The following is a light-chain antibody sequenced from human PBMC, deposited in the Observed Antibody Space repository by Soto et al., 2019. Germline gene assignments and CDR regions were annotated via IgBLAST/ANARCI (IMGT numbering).Light chain of an antibody. Sequence: EIELTQSPGTLSLSQGERATLSCRASQSVSNNYLAWYQQKPGQAPRLLIYGASNRATGIPDRFSGSGSGTGFTLTISRLEPEDFAVFYCQQYGSSPTTFGQGTKVDI. CDR3: QQYGSSPTT. V-gene: IGKV3-20*01. J-gene: IGKJ1*01. CDR1: QSVSNNY. CDR2: GAS.